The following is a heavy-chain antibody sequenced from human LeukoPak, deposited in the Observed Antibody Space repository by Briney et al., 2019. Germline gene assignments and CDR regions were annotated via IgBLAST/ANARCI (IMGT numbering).Heavy chain of an antibody. Sequence: EASVKVSCKASGYTFTSYGISWVRQAPGQGLEWMGWISAYNGNTNYAQKLQGRVTMTTDTSTSTAYMELRSLRSDDTAVYYCARVGIVVVPAAIGDYYGMDVWGQGTTVTVSS. CDR3: ARVGIVVVPAAIGDYYGMDV. D-gene: IGHD2-2*01. CDR2: ISAYNGNT. CDR1: GYTFTSYG. V-gene: IGHV1-18*01. J-gene: IGHJ6*02.